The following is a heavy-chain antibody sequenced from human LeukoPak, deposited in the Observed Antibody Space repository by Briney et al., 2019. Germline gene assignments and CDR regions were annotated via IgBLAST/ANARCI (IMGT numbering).Heavy chain of an antibody. Sequence: SETLSLTCAVYGGSFSGYYWSWIRQPPGKGLEWIGEINHSGSTNYNPSLKSRVTTSVDTSKNQFSLKLSSVTAADTAVYYCARGRFVLLWFGESHFDYWGQGTLVTVSS. V-gene: IGHV4-34*01. CDR3: ARGRFVLLWFGESHFDY. CDR1: GGSFSGYY. J-gene: IGHJ4*02. D-gene: IGHD3-10*01. CDR2: INHSGST.